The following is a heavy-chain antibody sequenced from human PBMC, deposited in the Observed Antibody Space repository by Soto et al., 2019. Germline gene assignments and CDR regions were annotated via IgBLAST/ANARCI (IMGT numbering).Heavy chain of an antibody. Sequence: EVQLVESGGDLVQPGGSLKLSCAASGFIFSGTTIHWVRQASGEGLEWVGRIRGRADNYATGYAASVKGRFTISRDDSKKTAYLQINSLKTEDTAVYFCTRAPDGNNADYWGQGTLVTVSS. CDR2: IRGRADNYAT. CDR3: TRAPDGNNADY. CDR1: GFIFSGTT. V-gene: IGHV3-73*02. D-gene: IGHD6-13*01. J-gene: IGHJ4*02.